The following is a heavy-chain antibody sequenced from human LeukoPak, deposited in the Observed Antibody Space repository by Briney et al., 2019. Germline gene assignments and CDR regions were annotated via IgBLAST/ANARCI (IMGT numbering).Heavy chain of an antibody. J-gene: IGHJ3*02. CDR3: ARDLYYFGSGTYYRSDAFDI. Sequence: PGGSLRLSCAASGLTFRSYAMNWVRQAPGKGLEWVSVISTTSNEIYYADSVKGRFTISRDNSKNSLYLQMYSLRAEDTAVYYCARDLYYFGSGTYYRSDAFDIWGQGTMVTVSA. D-gene: IGHD3-10*01. CDR1: GLTFRSYA. V-gene: IGHV3-21*01. CDR2: ISTTSNEI.